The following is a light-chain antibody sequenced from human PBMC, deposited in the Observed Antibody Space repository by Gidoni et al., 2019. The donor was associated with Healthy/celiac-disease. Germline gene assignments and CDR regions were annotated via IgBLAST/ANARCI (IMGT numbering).Light chain of an antibody. V-gene: IGKV1-39*01. CDR2: AAS. CDR3: QQSKT. CDR1: QSISSY. Sequence: DIQMTQSPSSLSASVGDRVTITCRASQSISSYLNWYQQKPGKAPKLLIYAASSLQSGVPSRFRGSGSGTDFTLTISRLQPEDFATYYCQQSKTFGQXTKVEIK. J-gene: IGKJ1*01.